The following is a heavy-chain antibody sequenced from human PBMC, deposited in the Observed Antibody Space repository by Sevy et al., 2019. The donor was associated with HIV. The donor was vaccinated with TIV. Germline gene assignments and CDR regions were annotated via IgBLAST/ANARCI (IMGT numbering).Heavy chain of an antibody. CDR3: TRDHLVRWLQLPPFDY. D-gene: IGHD5-12*01. CDR1: GFTFGDYA. CDR2: IRGKAYGGTT. V-gene: IGHV3-49*03. J-gene: IGHJ4*02. Sequence: GGSLRLSCTASGFTFGDYAMSWFRQAPGKGLEWVGFIRGKAYGGTTEYAAGVKGRFTISRDDSKSIAYLQMNSLKTEDKAVYYCTRDHLVRWLQLPPFDYWGQGTLVTVSS.